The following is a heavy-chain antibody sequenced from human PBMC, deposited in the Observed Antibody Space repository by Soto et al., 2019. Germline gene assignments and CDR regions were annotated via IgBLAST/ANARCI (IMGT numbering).Heavy chain of an antibody. D-gene: IGHD3-22*01. V-gene: IGHV3-30-3*01. CDR2: ISYDGSNK. CDR1: GFTFSSYA. J-gene: IGHJ4*02. CDR3: ARDYYDTSGYYYGPLDY. Sequence: GGSLRLSCAASGFTFSSYAIHWVRQAPCKGLEWVAVISYDGSNKYYADSVKGRLNISRDNSKNTLYLKMNSLRAEDTAVYYCARDYYDTSGYYYGPLDYWGQGTLVTVSS.